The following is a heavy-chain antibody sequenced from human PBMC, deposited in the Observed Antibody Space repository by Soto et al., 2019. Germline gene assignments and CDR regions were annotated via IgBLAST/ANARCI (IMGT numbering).Heavy chain of an antibody. CDR2: ISSTTNYI. V-gene: IGHV3-21*01. Sequence: GGSLRLSCAASGFTFTRYSMSWFRQAPGKGLEWVSSISSTTNYIYYADSMKGRFTVPRDNAKNSVYLEMNSLSAEDTAVYYCARESEDLTSNFDYGGQGTLVTVSS. J-gene: IGHJ4*02. CDR3: ARESEDLTSNFDY. CDR1: GFTFTRYS.